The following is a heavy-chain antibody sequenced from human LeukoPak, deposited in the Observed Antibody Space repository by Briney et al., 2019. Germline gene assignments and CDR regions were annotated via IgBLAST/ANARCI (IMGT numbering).Heavy chain of an antibody. D-gene: IGHD3-10*01. CDR2: IIPILGIA. Sequence: SVKVSCKSSAGTFSSYAICWVRQAPGQGLEWMGRIIPILGIANYAQKFQGRVTNTADKSTSTAYMELSSLRSEDTAVYYCARSPMVRGVIDYWGQGTLVTVSS. J-gene: IGHJ4*02. CDR1: AGTFSSYA. V-gene: IGHV1-69*04. CDR3: ARSPMVRGVIDY.